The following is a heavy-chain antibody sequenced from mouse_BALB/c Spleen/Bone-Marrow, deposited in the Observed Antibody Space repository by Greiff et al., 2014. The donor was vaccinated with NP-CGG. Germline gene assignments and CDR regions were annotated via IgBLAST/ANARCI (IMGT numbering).Heavy chain of an antibody. CDR3: TRVITTGSAWFAY. Sequence: EVQLQQSGTVLARPGASVKMSCKASGYTFTSYWMHWVKQRPGQGLEWIGAIYPGNSDTSYNQKFKGKAKLTAVTSTGTAYMELSSLTNEDSAVYYCTRVITTGSAWFAYWGQGTLVTVSA. V-gene: IGHV1-5*01. CDR2: IYPGNSDT. CDR1: GYTFTSYW. D-gene: IGHD2-4*01. J-gene: IGHJ3*01.